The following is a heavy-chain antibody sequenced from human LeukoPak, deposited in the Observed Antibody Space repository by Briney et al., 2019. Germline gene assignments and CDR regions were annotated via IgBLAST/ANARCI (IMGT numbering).Heavy chain of an antibody. CDR3: ARQARTDYFDY. J-gene: IGHJ4*02. V-gene: IGHV4-39*01. CDR1: GGSIRSSSYQ. CDR2: IYYSGST. Sequence: SETLSLTCTVSGGSIRSSSYQWGWIRQPPGKGLEWIGSIYYSGSTYYNPSLKSRVTISVDTSKNQFSLKLSSVTAADTAVYYCARQARTDYFDYWGQGTLVTVSS. D-gene: IGHD1-14*01.